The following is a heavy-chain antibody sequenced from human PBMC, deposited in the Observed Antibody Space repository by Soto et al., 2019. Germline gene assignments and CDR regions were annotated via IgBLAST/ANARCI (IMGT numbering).Heavy chain of an antibody. J-gene: IGHJ5*02. D-gene: IGHD1-26*01. V-gene: IGHV4-39*01. CDR2: NYYSGYT. Sequence: QLQLQESGPGLVKPSETLSLTCIVSGGSISTSSYYWGWIRQPPGKGLEWIGSNYYSGYTYYTPSPKSRVPIPVDTSKNQFSLKLSSVTASDTAVYYCATRREWGRSHKSFDPWGQGTLVTVSS. CDR3: ATRREWGRSHKSFDP. CDR1: GGSISTSSYY.